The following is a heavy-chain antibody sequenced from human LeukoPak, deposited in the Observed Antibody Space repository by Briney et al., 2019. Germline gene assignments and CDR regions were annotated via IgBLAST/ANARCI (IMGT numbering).Heavy chain of an antibody. CDR1: GFTFSSSA. D-gene: IGHD3-3*01. V-gene: IGHV3-23*01. CDR2: VSGSGGST. CDR3: AKDSTISGVDYFDY. J-gene: IGHJ4*02. Sequence: AGSLRLSCAASGFTFSSSAMNWVRQAPGKGLEWVSAVSGSGGSTYYADSVKGRFTISRDNSKNTLYLQMNSLRAEDTAIYYCAKDSTISGVDYFDYWGQGTLVTVSS.